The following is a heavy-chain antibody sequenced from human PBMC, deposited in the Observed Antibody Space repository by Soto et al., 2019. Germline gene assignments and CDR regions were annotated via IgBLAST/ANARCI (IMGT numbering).Heavy chain of an antibody. CDR1: GYTFTSYG. CDR3: ARERGGYKHFDY. CDR2: INTYNGNI. D-gene: IGHD1-26*01. Sequence: QVQLVQSGAEVKKPGASVRVSCEVSGYTFTSYGISWVRQAPGQGLEWMGWINTYNGNINYAQRLQGRVTVTTDTSTGTAYMELRSLRSDDTALYYCARERGGYKHFDYWGQGTLVTVSS. J-gene: IGHJ4*02. V-gene: IGHV1-18*01.